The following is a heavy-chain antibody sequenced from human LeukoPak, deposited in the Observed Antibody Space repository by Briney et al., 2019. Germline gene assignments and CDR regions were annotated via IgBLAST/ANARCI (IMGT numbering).Heavy chain of an antibody. CDR3: ARGLFGELTPYYFDY. Sequence: SETLSLTCAVYGGSFSGYYRSWIRQPPGKGLEWIGEINHSGSTNYNPSLKSRVTISVDTSKNQFSLKLSSVTAADTAVYYCARGLFGELTPYYFDYWGQGTLVTVSS. D-gene: IGHD3-10*02. CDR1: GGSFSGYY. V-gene: IGHV4-34*01. CDR2: INHSGST. J-gene: IGHJ4*02.